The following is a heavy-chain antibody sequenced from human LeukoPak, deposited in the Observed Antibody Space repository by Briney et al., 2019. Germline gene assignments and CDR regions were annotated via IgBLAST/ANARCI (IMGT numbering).Heavy chain of an antibody. J-gene: IGHJ4*02. D-gene: IGHD3-3*01. V-gene: IGHV3-15*07. CDR2: IKSKTDGGTT. CDR1: GFTFSNAW. CDR3: TTEIRFLEARLMDY. Sequence: GGSLRLSCAASGFTFSNAWMNWVRQAPGKGLEWVGRIKSKTDGGTTDYAAPVKGRFTISRDDSKNTLYLQMNSLKTEDTAVYYCTTEIRFLEARLMDYWGQGTLVTVSS.